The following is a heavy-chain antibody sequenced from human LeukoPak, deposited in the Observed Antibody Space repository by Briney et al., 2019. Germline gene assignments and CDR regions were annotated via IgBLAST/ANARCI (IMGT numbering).Heavy chain of an antibody. CDR1: GFTFTNSA. Sequence: GASVKVSCKASGFTFTNSAMQWVRQARGQRLEWIGWIVVGSGNTNYAQKFQERVTITRDMSTSTAYMELSSLRSEDTAVYYCAADDLTRGYWGQGTLVTVSS. CDR2: IVVGSGNT. V-gene: IGHV1-58*02. J-gene: IGHJ4*02. CDR3: AADDLTRGY.